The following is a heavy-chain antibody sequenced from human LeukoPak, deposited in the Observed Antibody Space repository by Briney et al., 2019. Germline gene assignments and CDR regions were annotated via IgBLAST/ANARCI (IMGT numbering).Heavy chain of an antibody. J-gene: IGHJ6*02. Sequence: PGGSLRLSCAAPGFTFITYAMTWVRQAPGKGLDWVSTISAGGAGTYYADSVKGRFTISRDNSKNTLYLQMNSLRAEDTALYYCVKGYSSGWTREYYGMDVWGQGTTVTVSS. V-gene: IGHV3-23*01. CDR3: VKGYSSGWTREYYGMDV. CDR2: ISAGGAGT. CDR1: GFTFITYA. D-gene: IGHD6-19*01.